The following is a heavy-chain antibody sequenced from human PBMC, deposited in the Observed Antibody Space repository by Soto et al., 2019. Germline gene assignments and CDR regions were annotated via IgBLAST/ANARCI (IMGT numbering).Heavy chain of an antibody. V-gene: IGHV3-23*01. J-gene: IGHJ6*02. Sequence: EVQLLESGGGLVQPGGSLRLSCAASGFTFSSNGMSWVRQAPGKGLEWVSGISGSGGTTNYADSVKGRFTIARDNSKNTLYLQMYSLRVEDAAVYYCAKDHPTVWGQGTTVTVS. CDR2: ISGSGGTT. CDR1: GFTFSSNG. D-gene: IGHD4-4*01. CDR3: AKDHPTV.